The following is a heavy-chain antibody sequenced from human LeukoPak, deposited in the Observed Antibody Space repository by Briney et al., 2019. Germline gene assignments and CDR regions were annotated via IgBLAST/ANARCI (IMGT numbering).Heavy chain of an antibody. CDR3: ASRFHYGSGSYRLRYYYYYMDV. D-gene: IGHD3-10*01. CDR2: INPSGGST. CDR1: GYTFTSYY. J-gene: IGHJ6*03. V-gene: IGHV1-46*01. Sequence: ASVKVSCKASGYTFTSYYMHWVRQAPGQGLEWMGIINPSGGSTSYAQKFQGRVTMTRDTSTSTVYMELSSLRSEDTAVYYCASRFHYGSGSYRLRYYYYYMDVWGKGTTVTISS.